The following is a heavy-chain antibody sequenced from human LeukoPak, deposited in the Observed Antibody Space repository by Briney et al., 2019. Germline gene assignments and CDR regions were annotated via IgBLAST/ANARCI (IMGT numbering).Heavy chain of an antibody. J-gene: IGHJ5*02. Sequence: SETLSLTCTVSGGSISSYYWGWIRQPPGKGLEWIGSIYYSGSTYYNPSLKSRVTISVDTSKNQFSLKLSSVTAADTAVYYCARVRVGESVWFDPWGQGTLVTVSS. V-gene: IGHV4-39*07. CDR1: GGSISSYY. CDR3: ARVRVGESVWFDP. CDR2: IYYSGST. D-gene: IGHD3-10*01.